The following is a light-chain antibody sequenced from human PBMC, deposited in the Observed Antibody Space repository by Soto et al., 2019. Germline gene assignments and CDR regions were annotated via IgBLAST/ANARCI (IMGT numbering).Light chain of an antibody. V-gene: IGKV3-20*01. CDR3: QYYGNSPLT. J-gene: IGKJ1*01. CDR2: GAF. Sequence: EIVMTQSPATLSVSPGERATLSCRASQSVSSYLAWYQQKPGQAPRLLIYGAFNRATGIPDRFSGGGSGTDFTLTITRLEPEDFAVYYCQYYGNSPLTFGQGTKVDIK. CDR1: QSVSSY.